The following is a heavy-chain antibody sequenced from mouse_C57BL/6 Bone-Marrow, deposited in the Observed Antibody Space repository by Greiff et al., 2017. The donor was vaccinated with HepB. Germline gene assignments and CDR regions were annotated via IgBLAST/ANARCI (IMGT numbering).Heavy chain of an antibody. CDR1: GYTFTTYP. J-gene: IGHJ1*03. CDR3: ARGGYYGWYFDV. V-gene: IGHV1-47*01. Sequence: QVQLKESGAELVKPGASVKMSCKASGYTFTTYPIEWMKQNHGKSLEWIGNFHPYNDDTKYNEKFKGKATLTVEKSSSTVYLELSRLTSDDSAVYYCARGGYYGWYFDVWGTGTTVTVSS. CDR2: FHPYNDDT. D-gene: IGHD2-3*01.